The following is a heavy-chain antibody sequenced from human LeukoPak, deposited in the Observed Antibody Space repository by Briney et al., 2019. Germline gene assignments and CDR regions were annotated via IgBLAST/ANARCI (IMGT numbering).Heavy chain of an antibody. CDR2: IYPGDSDT. D-gene: IGHD2-2*02. J-gene: IGHJ6*03. CDR1: GNSFTSYW. Sequence: PGESLKISCKYSGNSFTSYWIGWVRQMPGKGLEWMGIIYPGDSDTRYSPSFQGQVTISADKSIRTAYLQWSSLKASDTAIYYCARHKGDLGYCSSISCYKEYYYYYYMDVWGKGTTVTVSS. V-gene: IGHV5-51*01. CDR3: ARHKGDLGYCSSISCYKEYYYYYYMDV.